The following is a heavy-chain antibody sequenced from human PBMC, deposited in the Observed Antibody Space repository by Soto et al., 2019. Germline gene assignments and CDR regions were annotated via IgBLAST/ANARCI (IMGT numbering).Heavy chain of an antibody. CDR2: IWYDGSNK. V-gene: IGHV3-33*01. Sequence: QVQLVESGGGVVQPGRSLRLSCAASGFTFSSYGMHWVRQAPGKGLEWVAVIWYDGSNKYYADSVKGRFTISRDNSKNTLDLQMNSLRAEDTAVYYCARDNSSSWYGQTNVFDPWGQGTLVTVSS. D-gene: IGHD6-13*01. CDR3: ARDNSSSWYGQTNVFDP. CDR1: GFTFSSYG. J-gene: IGHJ5*02.